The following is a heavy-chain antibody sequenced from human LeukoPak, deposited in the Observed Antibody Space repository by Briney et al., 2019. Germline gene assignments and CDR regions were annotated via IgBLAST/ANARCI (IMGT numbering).Heavy chain of an antibody. CDR1: GFTFSNYW. Sequence: GGSLRLSCAASGFTFSNYWMSWVRQAPGKGLEWVANIKQDGSEKDYVDSVKGRFTISRDNSKNTLYLQMNSLRAEDTAVYYCAKDTYSTSPYYFDYWGQGTLVTVSS. CDR3: AKDTYSTSPYYFDY. V-gene: IGHV3-7*03. D-gene: IGHD1-26*01. CDR2: IKQDGSEK. J-gene: IGHJ4*02.